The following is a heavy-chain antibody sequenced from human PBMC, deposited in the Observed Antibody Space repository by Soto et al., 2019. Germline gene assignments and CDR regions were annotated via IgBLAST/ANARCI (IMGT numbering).Heavy chain of an antibody. D-gene: IGHD3-3*01. V-gene: IGHV1-8*01. Sequence: ASVKVSCKASGYTFTSSDINWVRQATGQGLEWMGWMNPTNGNTDYAPKFQGRVTMTRNTSISTAYMDLSSLTSEDTAVYYCARGRNNDFWSGYYGIDNWGQGTLVTVSS. J-gene: IGHJ4*02. CDR1: GYTFTSSD. CDR3: ARGRNNDFWSGYYGIDN. CDR2: MNPTNGNT.